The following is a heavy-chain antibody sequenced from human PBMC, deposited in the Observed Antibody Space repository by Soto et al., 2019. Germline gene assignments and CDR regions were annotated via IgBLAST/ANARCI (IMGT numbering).Heavy chain of an antibody. Sequence: SETLSLTGAVYGGSFSGPYWSWIRQPPGKGLEWIGEINLYESTNYNQSLKSRVTISVDTSKKQLSLRLSSVTAADTAVYYCAEDMEERSLDDYGMDVWGQGPPVTVSS. CDR2: INLYEST. V-gene: IGHV4-34*01. CDR3: AEDMEERSLDDYGMDV. CDR1: GGSFSGPY. J-gene: IGHJ6*02. D-gene: IGHD1-1*01.